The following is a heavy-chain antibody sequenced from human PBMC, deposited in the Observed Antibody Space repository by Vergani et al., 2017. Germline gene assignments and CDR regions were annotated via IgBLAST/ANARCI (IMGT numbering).Heavy chain of an antibody. J-gene: IGHJ4*02. D-gene: IGHD6-13*01. CDR1: GFTVSSNY. V-gene: IGHV3-66*01. CDR2: IYSGGST. Sequence: EVQLVESGGGLVQPGGSLRLSCAASGFTVSSNYMSWVRQAPGKGMEWVSVIYSGGSTYYADSVQGRFTISRDNCKTTLYLQMNSLRAEDTAVYYCARESAAGLDYGSQGSLVSVS. CDR3: ARESAAGLDY.